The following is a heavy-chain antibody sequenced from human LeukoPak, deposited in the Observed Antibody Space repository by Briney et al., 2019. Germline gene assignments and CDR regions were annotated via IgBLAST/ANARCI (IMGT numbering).Heavy chain of an antibody. CDR1: GFTFSSYA. D-gene: IGHD3-22*01. J-gene: IGHJ4*02. CDR3: ARDPPRYYDSSGNDY. Sequence: GGSLRLSCAASGFTFSSYAMSWVRQAPGKGLEWVSAISGSGGSTYYADSVKGRFTISRDNAKNSLYLQMNSLRAEDTAVYYCARDPPRYYDSSGNDYWGQGTLVTVSS. V-gene: IGHV3-23*01. CDR2: ISGSGGST.